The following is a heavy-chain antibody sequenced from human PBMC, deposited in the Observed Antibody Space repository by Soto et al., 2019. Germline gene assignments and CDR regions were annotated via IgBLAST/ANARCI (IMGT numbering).Heavy chain of an antibody. Sequence: QVQLVESGGGVVQPGRSLRLSCAASGFTFSSYAMHWVRQAPGKGLEWVAVISYDGSNKYYADSVKGRFTISRDNSKNTLYLQMNSLRAEDTAVYYCARGAYVVAAQRKGFDYWGQGTLVTVSS. J-gene: IGHJ4*02. CDR1: GFTFSSYA. D-gene: IGHD2-15*01. CDR2: ISYDGSNK. CDR3: ARGAYVVAAQRKGFDY. V-gene: IGHV3-30-3*01.